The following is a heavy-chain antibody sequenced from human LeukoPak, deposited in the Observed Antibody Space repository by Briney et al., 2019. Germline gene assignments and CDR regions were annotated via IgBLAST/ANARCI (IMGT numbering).Heavy chain of an antibody. J-gene: IGHJ4*02. CDR1: GFTFSSYA. D-gene: IGHD6-13*01. Sequence: PGRSLRLSCAASGFTFSSYAMHWVRQAPGKGLEWVSAISGSGGSTYYADSVKGRFTISRDNSKNTLYLQMNSLRAEDTAVYYCAKDPKRGIANYYFDYWGQGTLVTVSS. V-gene: IGHV3-23*01. CDR2: ISGSGGST. CDR3: AKDPKRGIANYYFDY.